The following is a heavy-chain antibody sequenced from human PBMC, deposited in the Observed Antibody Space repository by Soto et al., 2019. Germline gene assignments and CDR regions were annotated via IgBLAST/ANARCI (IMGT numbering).Heavy chain of an antibody. Sequence: EVQLVESGGGLVKPGGSLRLSCAASGFTFSSYSMNWVRQAPGKGLEWVSSISSSSSYIYYADSVKGRFTISRDNAKNSLYLQMNSLRAEDTAVYYCASGGVVVVPAAPNTSQWGQGTLVTVSS. J-gene: IGHJ4*02. CDR1: GFTFSSYS. D-gene: IGHD2-2*01. CDR2: ISSSSSYI. CDR3: ASGGVVVVPAAPNTSQ. V-gene: IGHV3-21*01.